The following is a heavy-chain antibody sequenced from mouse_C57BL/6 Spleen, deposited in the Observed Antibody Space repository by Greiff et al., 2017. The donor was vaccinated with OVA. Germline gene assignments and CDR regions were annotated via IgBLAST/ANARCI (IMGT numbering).Heavy chain of an antibody. Sequence: EVQRVESGGGLVQPGGSLKLSCAASGFTFSDYYMYWVRQTPEKRLEWVAYISNGGGSTYYPDTVKGRFTISRDNAKNTLYLQMSRLKSEDTAMYYCARLGSSGLYYYAMDYWGQGTSVTVSS. J-gene: IGHJ4*01. CDR1: GFTFSDYY. V-gene: IGHV5-12*01. CDR2: ISNGGGST. D-gene: IGHD3-2*02. CDR3: ARLGSSGLYYYAMDY.